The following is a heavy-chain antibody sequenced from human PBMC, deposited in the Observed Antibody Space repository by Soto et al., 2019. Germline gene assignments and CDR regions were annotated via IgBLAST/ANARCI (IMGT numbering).Heavy chain of an antibody. J-gene: IGHJ4*02. D-gene: IGHD5-18*01. CDR3: AHVDTAMVEYFDH. CDR1: GVSLSTRGVG. CDR2: IYWDDDK. Sequence: QITLKESGPPLVKPTQTLTLTCTFSGVSLSTRGVGVGWIRQPPGKALEWLALIYWDDDKRYRPSLKSRLTITKDISKNKVVLTMPNMHPVHTATYFCAHVDTAMVEYFDHWGQETLLTVSS. V-gene: IGHV2-5*02.